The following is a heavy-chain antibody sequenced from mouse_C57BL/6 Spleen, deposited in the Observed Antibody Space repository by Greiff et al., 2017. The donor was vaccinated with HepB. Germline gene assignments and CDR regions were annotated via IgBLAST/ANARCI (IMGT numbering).Heavy chain of an antibody. CDR1: GYTFTSYW. CDR3: ARDGYDYAMDY. Sequence: QVQLQQPGAELVRPGSSVKLSCKASGYTFTSYWMDWVKQRPGQGLEWIGNIYPSDSETHYNQKFKDKATLTVDKSSSTAYMQLSSLTSEDSAVYYCARDGYDYAMDYWGQGTSVTVSS. J-gene: IGHJ4*01. V-gene: IGHV1-61*01. CDR2: IYPSDSET. D-gene: IGHD2-2*01.